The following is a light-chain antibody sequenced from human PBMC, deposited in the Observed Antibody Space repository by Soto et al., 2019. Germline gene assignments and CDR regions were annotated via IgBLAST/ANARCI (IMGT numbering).Light chain of an antibody. CDR3: QQYGSSPRIT. V-gene: IGKV3-20*01. CDR1: QSVSSSY. J-gene: IGKJ5*01. Sequence: EIVLTQSPGTLSLSPGERATLYCRASQSVSSSYLAWYQQKPGQAPRLLIYGASSRATGSPDRFSGSVSGTDFTLTIIRLEPEDFAMYYCQQYGSSPRITFVQGTRLEMK. CDR2: GAS.